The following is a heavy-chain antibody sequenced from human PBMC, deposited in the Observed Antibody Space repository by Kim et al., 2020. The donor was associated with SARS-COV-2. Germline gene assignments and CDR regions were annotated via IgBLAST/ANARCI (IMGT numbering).Heavy chain of an antibody. CDR1: GYTFTSYA. J-gene: IGHJ5*02. CDR2: INTNTGNP. D-gene: IGHD3-16*02. CDR3: ACLRLGELSLGLYNWFDP. Sequence: ASVKVSCKASGYTFTSYAMNWVRQAPGQGLEWMGWINTNTGNPTYAQGFTGRFVFSLDTSVSTAYLQISSLKAEDTAVYYCACLRLGELSLGLYNWFDPWGQGTLVTVSS. V-gene: IGHV7-4-1*02.